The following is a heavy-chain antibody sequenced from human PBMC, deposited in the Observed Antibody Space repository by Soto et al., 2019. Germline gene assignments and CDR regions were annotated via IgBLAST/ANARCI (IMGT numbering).Heavy chain of an antibody. CDR2: ISYDGSNK. J-gene: IGHJ4*02. CDR1: GFTFSSYA. CDR3: ASLVGATTLCGFDY. D-gene: IGHD1-26*01. Sequence: QVQLVESGGGVVQPGRSLRLSCAASGFTFSSYAMHWVRQAPGKGLEWVAVISYDGSNKYYADSVKGRFTISRDNSKNTLYLQMNSLRAEDAAVYYCASLVGATTLCGFDYWGRGTLVTVSS. V-gene: IGHV3-30-3*01.